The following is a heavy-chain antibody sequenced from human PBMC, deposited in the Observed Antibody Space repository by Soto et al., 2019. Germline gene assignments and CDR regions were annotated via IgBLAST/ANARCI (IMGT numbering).Heavy chain of an antibody. CDR3: ARGSLRYFDWLSPYGAFEI. V-gene: IGHV4-34*01. D-gene: IGHD3-9*01. CDR2: INHSGST. Sequence: SETLSLTCAVYGGSFSGYYWSWIRQPPGKGLEWIGEINHSGSTNYNPSLKSRVTISVDTSKNQFSLKLSSVTAADTAVYYCARGSLRYFDWLSPYGAFEIWGQGTMVTVSS. CDR1: GGSFSGYY. J-gene: IGHJ3*02.